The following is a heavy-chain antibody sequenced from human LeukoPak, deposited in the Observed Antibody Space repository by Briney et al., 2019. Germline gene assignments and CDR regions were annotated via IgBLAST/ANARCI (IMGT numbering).Heavy chain of an antibody. CDR3: AKARGTYYYDSGSSTFDY. J-gene: IGHJ4*02. CDR1: GFTFSSFA. D-gene: IGHD3-10*01. CDR2: ISGTDGST. V-gene: IGHV3-23*01. Sequence: GGSLRLSCAASGFTFSSFAMSWVRQAPGRGLEWVSVISGTDGSTYCADSVKGRFTISRDNSKNTLYLQMNSLRAEDTAVYYCAKARGTYYYDSGSSTFDYWGQGTLVTASS.